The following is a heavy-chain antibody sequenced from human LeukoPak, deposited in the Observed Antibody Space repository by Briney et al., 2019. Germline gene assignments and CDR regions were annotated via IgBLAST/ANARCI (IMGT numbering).Heavy chain of an antibody. CDR2: ISGDAGNT. CDR1: GFTFDDYA. J-gene: IGHJ4*02. Sequence: GWSLRLSCAASGFTFDDYAMHWVRQAPGKGLEWVSVISGDAGNTYYADSVRGRFTISRDNRKNSLYLQMNSLRTEDTALYYCAKSRGYSGYVKDYWGQGTLVTVSS. V-gene: IGHV3-43*02. D-gene: IGHD5-12*01. CDR3: AKSRGYSGYVKDY.